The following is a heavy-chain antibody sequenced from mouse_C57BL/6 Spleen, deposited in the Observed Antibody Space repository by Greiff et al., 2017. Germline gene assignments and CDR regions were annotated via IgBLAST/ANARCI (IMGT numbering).Heavy chain of an antibody. V-gene: IGHV3-1*01. CDR1: GYSITSGYD. CDR3: ARRDYDGYYFDY. Sequence: QSGPGMVKPSQSLSLTCTVTGYSITSGYDWHWIRHFPGNKLEWMGYISYSGSTNYNPSLKSRISITHDTSKNHFFLKLNSVTTEDTATYYCARRDYDGYYFDYWGQGTTLTVSS. D-gene: IGHD2-4*01. J-gene: IGHJ2*01. CDR2: ISYSGST.